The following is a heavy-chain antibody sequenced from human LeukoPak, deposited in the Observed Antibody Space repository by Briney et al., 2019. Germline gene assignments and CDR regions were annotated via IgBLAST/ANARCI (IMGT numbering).Heavy chain of an antibody. J-gene: IGHJ6*03. D-gene: IGHD1-26*01. V-gene: IGHV3-7*01. CDR3: ARDPYSGNYGNYYYYYMDV. CDR2: IKPDGSEI. CDR1: GFTFRSYW. Sequence: GGSLRLSCVASGFTFRSYWMTWVRQAPGKGLEWVANIKPDGSEIYYEDSVKDRFIISRDNAKNSLFLQMNNLSPDDTAVYFCARDPYSGNYGNYYYYYMDVWGKGTTVTISS.